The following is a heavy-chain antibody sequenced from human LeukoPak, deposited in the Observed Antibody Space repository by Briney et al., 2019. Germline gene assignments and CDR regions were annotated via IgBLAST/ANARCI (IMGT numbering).Heavy chain of an antibody. D-gene: IGHD6-19*01. CDR3: ARTVAGYFDY. J-gene: IGHJ4*02. CDR2: IYYSGST. V-gene: IGHV4-30-4*01. CDR1: GVAITSGDNY. Sequence: SETLSLTSTVAGVAITSGDNYWSWIRQPPGEGLEWLGYIYYSGSTYYNPSLKSRVTMSVDTSKNQFSLKLSSVTAADTAVYYCARTVAGYFDYWGQGTLVTVSS.